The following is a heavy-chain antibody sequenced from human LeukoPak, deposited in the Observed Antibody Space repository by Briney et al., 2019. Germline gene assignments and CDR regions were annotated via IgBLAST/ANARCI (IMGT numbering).Heavy chain of an antibody. Sequence: GGSLRLSCAASGFTFSSYAMSWVRQAPGKGLEWVSAISGSGGSTYYADSVKGRFTISRDNSKNTLYLQMNSLRAEDTDVSYCATKEGRYPSHGVVGIWGKGKMVTVSS. CDR2: ISGSGGST. V-gene: IGHV3-23*01. D-gene: IGHD1-26*01. CDR1: GFTFSSYA. J-gene: IGHJ3*02. CDR3: ATKEGRYPSHGVVGI.